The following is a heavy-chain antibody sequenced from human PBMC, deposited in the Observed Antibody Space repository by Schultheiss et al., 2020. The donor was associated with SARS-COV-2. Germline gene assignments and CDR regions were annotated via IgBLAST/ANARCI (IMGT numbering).Heavy chain of an antibody. Sequence: SETLSLTCAVYGGSFSGYYWSWIRQPPGKGLEWIGEINHSGSTNYNPSLKSRVTISVDTSKNQFSLKLSSVTAADTAVYYCARGESSGWRWAFDYWGQGTLVTVSS. D-gene: IGHD6-19*01. CDR3: ARGESSGWRWAFDY. V-gene: IGHV4-34*01. CDR1: GGSFSGYY. CDR2: INHSGST. J-gene: IGHJ4*02.